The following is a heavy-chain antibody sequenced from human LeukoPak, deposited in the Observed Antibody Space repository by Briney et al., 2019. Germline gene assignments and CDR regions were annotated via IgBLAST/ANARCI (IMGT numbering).Heavy chain of an antibody. D-gene: IGHD2-2*01. Sequence: GGSLRLSCAASGFTFSSYDMHWVRQAPGKGLEWVAFIQSDGSNKYYADSVKGRFTISRDNPKNTLFLQMNSLRAEDTAVYYCARAPRCSSTSCSRYYYYYMDVWGKGTTVTISS. CDR3: ARAPRCSSTSCSRYYYYYMDV. CDR1: GFTFSSYD. V-gene: IGHV3-30*02. J-gene: IGHJ6*03. CDR2: IQSDGSNK.